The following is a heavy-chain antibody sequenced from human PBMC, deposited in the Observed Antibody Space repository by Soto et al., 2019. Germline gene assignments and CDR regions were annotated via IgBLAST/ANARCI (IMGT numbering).Heavy chain of an antibody. D-gene: IGHD2-2*01. CDR2: INAGNGNT. V-gene: IGHV1-3*01. Sequence: ASVKVSCKASGYTFTSYAMHWVRQAPGQRLEWMGWINAGNGNTKYSQKFQGRVTITRDTSASTAYMELSSLRSEDTAVYYCARDARAHHIVVVPAAMQGYYYMDVWGKGTTVTVSS. CDR3: ARDARAHHIVVVPAAMQGYYYMDV. J-gene: IGHJ6*03. CDR1: GYTFTSYA.